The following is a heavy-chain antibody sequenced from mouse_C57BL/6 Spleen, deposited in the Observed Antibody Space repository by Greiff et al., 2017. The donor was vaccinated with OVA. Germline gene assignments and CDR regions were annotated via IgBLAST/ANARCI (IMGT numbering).Heavy chain of an antibody. J-gene: IGHJ3*01. CDR3: ARVPLLAY. D-gene: IGHD6-1*01. CDR2: ISDGGSYT. V-gene: IGHV5-4*03. CDR1: GFTFSSYA. Sequence: EVKLMESGGGLVKPGGSLKLSCAASGFTFSSYAMSWVRQTPEKRLEWVATISDGGSYTYYPDNVKGRFTISRDNAKNNLYLQMSHLKSEDTAMYYCARVPLLAYWGQGTLVTVSA.